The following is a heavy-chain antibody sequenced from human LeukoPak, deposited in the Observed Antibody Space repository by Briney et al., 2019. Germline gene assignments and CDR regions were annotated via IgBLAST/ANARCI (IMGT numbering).Heavy chain of an antibody. CDR3: ARADDSSGYYSAWFDP. J-gene: IGHJ5*02. Sequence: SETLSLTCTVSGGSISSYYWSWIRQPPGKGLEWIGYIYYSGSTNYNPPLKSRVTISVDTSKNQFSLKLSSVTAADTAVYYCARADDSSGYYSAWFDPWGQGTLVTVSS. CDR1: GGSISSYY. CDR2: IYYSGST. D-gene: IGHD3-22*01. V-gene: IGHV4-59*01.